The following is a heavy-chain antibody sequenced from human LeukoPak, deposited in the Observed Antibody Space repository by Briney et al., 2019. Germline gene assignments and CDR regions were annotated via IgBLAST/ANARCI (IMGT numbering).Heavy chain of an antibody. CDR3: ARSAGAGKPHNWFDP. D-gene: IGHD6-19*01. CDR1: GGSIGSHY. Sequence: SETLSLTCTVSGGSIGSHYWSWIRQPPGKGLEGTGYIYYSGSTNYNPSLKSRVTISVDTSKNQFSLKLSSVTAADTAVYYCARSAGAGKPHNWFDPWGQGTLVTVSS. J-gene: IGHJ5*02. CDR2: IYYSGST. V-gene: IGHV4-59*11.